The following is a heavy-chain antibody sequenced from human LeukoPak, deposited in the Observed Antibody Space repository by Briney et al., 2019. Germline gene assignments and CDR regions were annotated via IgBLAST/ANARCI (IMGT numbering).Heavy chain of an antibody. J-gene: IGHJ5*02. D-gene: IGHD5-18*01. Sequence: PGGSLRLSYVASGFTFSSYYMSGLPQAPEKALKWRSGIYSCGSTYYAAAVKGRFTISRDNSKNTLYLQMNSLRAEDTAVYYCARGSYGWWFVPWGQGTLVTVSS. V-gene: IGHV3-66*01. CDR2: IYSCGST. CDR1: GFTFSSYY. CDR3: ARGSYGWWFVP.